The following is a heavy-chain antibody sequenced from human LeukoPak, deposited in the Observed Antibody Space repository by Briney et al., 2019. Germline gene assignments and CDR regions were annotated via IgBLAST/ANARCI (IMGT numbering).Heavy chain of an antibody. J-gene: IGHJ4*02. Sequence: GGSLRLSCSASGFTFSSYAMHWVRQAPGKGLEYVSAISINGGSTYYADSVKGRFTISRDNSKNTLYLQMSSLRAEDTAVYYCVKGPWGSDYELSDKYYFDYWGQGTLVTVSS. D-gene: IGHD3-16*01. CDR3: VKGPWGSDYELSDKYYFDY. CDR1: GFTFSSYA. V-gene: IGHV3-64D*09. CDR2: ISINGGST.